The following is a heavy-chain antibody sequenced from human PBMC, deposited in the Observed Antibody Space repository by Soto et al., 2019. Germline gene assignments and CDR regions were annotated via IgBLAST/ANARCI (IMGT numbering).Heavy chain of an antibody. CDR1: GGSFSGYY. CDR3: ARDAFGLPSGSDAFDI. Sequence: QVQLQQWGAGLLKPSETLSLTCAVYGGSFSGYYWSWIRQPPGKGLEWIGEINHSGSTNYNPSLKSRVTISVDTSKNQFSLKLSSVTAADTAVYYCARDAFGLPSGSDAFDIWGQGTMVTVSS. D-gene: IGHD2-21*01. V-gene: IGHV4-34*01. J-gene: IGHJ3*02. CDR2: INHSGST.